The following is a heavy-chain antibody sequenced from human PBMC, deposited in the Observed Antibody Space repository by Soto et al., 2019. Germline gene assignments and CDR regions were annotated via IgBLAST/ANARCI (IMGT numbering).Heavy chain of an antibody. J-gene: IGHJ3*02. CDR3: AKLTGYSSGWHEPAFDI. V-gene: IGHV3-23*01. CDR2: ISGSGGST. Sequence: GGSLRLSCAASGFTFSSYAMSWVRQAPGKGLEWVSAISGSGGSTYYADSVKGRFTISRDNSKNTLYLQMNSLRAEDTAVYYCAKLTGYSSGWHEPAFDIWGQGTMVTVSS. D-gene: IGHD6-19*01. CDR1: GFTFSSYA.